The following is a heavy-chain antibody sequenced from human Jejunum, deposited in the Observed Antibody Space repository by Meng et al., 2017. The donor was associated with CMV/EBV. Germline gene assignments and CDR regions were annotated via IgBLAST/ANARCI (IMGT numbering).Heavy chain of an antibody. Sequence: GIHWVRQDKGKGLEWMTLIHSSRSEKKYADSAKGRFTISRDNSKNTVTLQMNSLRDEDTAVYYCARDRAHSTPGPLYFYYDGMDVWGQGTTVTVS. J-gene: IGHJ6*02. CDR2: IHSSRSEK. CDR3: ARDRAHSTPGPLYFYYDGMDV. D-gene: IGHD2-21*01. CDR1: G. V-gene: IGHV3-30*02.